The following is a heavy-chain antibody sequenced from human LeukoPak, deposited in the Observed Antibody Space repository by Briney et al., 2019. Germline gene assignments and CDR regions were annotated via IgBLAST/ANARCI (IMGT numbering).Heavy chain of an antibody. V-gene: IGHV3-7*01. CDR1: GFTFSSYW. D-gene: IGHD3-10*01. CDR3: ARDRFYGSGSSIFDY. Sequence: RGSLRLSCAASGFTFSSYWMSWVRQAPGKGLEWVANIKQDGSEKYYVGSVKGRFTISRDNAKNSLYLQMNSLRAEDTAVYYCARDRFYGSGSSIFDYWGQGTLVTVSS. J-gene: IGHJ4*02. CDR2: IKQDGSEK.